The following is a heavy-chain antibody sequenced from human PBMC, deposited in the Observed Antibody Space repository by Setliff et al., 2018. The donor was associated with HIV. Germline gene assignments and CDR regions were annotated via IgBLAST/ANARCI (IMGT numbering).Heavy chain of an antibody. CDR2: IQSGGII. CDR3: AKGAVPAAIGGYYFDS. V-gene: IGHV3-23*01. J-gene: IGHJ4*02. Sequence: PGGSLRLSCAASGLTLSNSAMTWVRQKPGRGLEWVSLIQSGGIIYYADSVKGRFTISRDNAKKLVYLQMNSLRAEDTAVYFCAKGAVPAAIGGYYFDSWGQGTLVTVSS. CDR1: GLTLSNSA. D-gene: IGHD2-2*01.